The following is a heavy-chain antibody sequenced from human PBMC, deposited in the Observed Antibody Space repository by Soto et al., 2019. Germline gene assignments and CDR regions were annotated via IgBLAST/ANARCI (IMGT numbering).Heavy chain of an antibody. V-gene: IGHV1-24*01. CDR1: GYTLTELS. CDR2: FDPEDGET. D-gene: IGHD4-17*01. J-gene: IGHJ4*02. CDR3: ATEVPRYGDYVSCFDY. Sequence: ASVKVSCKVSGYTLTELSMHWVRQAPGKGLEWMGGFDPEDGETIYAQKFQGRVTMTEDTSTDTAYMELSSLRSEDTAVYYCATEVPRYGDYVSCFDYWGQGTLVTVSS.